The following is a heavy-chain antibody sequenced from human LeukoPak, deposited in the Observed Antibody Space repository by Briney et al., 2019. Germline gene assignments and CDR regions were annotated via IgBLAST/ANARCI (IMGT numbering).Heavy chain of an antibody. D-gene: IGHD3-10*01. Sequence: LAGGSLRLSCAASGFTFSSYGMLWVRQAPGKGLEGVAVISYDGSNKYYADSVQGRFTISRDNSKNTLYLQMNSLRAEDTAVYYCAKDRRSGYYGSGSYYQNYYYYYGMDVWGQGTTVTVSS. CDR2: ISYDGSNK. J-gene: IGHJ6*02. CDR3: AKDRRSGYYGSGSYYQNYYYYYGMDV. CDR1: GFTFSSYG. V-gene: IGHV3-30*18.